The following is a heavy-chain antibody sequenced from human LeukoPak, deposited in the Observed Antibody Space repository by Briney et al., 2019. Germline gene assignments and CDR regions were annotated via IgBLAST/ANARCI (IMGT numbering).Heavy chain of an antibody. CDR2: VYPGDSDT. CDR3: ARGHLYDYSSTSYYFDY. CDR1: GYSFGSYW. D-gene: IGHD6-13*01. V-gene: IGHV5-51*01. J-gene: IGHJ4*02. Sequence: GESLKISCKGSGYSFGSYWIGWVRQMPGKSLEWMGGVYPGDSDTRYSPSFQGQVTISADKSISTAYLQWSSLKASDTAMYYCARGHLYDYSSTSYYFDYWGQGTLVTVSS.